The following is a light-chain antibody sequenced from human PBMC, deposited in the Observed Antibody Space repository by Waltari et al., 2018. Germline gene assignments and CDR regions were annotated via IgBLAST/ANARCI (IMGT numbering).Light chain of an antibody. Sequence: YVVTQPPSVSVAPGQTAKLTCGGDTNESKSVTGYQQKPGQAPVLVIFYDSTRPSGIPERFSGSNSGNTATLTISWVEAGDEADYHCQVWDDTTNSGVFGGGTRLTVL. CDR2: YDS. J-gene: IGLJ3*02. V-gene: IGLV3-21*04. CDR1: TNESKS. CDR3: QVWDDTTNSGV.